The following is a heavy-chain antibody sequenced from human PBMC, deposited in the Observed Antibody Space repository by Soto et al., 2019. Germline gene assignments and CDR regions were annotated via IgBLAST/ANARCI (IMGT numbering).Heavy chain of an antibody. CDR1: GYSFTSYW. CDR2: IYPGDSDT. CDR3: AATVRDIVVVPPSI. V-gene: IGHV5-51*01. Sequence: PGESLTISCKGSGYSFTSYWIGWVRQMPGKGLEWMGIIYPGDSDTRYSPSFQGQVTISADKSISTAYLQWSSLKASYTAMYYCAATVRDIVVVPPSIWGQGTMVTVSS. D-gene: IGHD2-2*01. J-gene: IGHJ3*02.